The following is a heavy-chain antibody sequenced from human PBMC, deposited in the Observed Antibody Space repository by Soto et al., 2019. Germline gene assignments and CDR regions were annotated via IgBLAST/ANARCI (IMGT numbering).Heavy chain of an antibody. CDR3: ARSTSCYGCDYYYYGMDV. D-gene: IGHD2-2*01. CDR1: GGSISSSSYY. J-gene: IGHJ6*02. CDR2: IYYSGST. Sequence: PSETLSLTCTVSGGSISSSSYYWGWIRQPPGKGLEWIGSIYYSGSTYYNPSLKSRVTISVDTSKNQFSLKLSSVTAADTAVYYCARSTSCYGCDYYYYGMDVWGQGTTLTVSS. V-gene: IGHV4-39*01.